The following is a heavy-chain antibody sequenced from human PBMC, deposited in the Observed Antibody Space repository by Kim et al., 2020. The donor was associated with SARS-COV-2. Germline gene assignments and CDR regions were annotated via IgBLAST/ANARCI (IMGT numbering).Heavy chain of an antibody. J-gene: IGHJ4*02. D-gene: IGHD3-3*01. CDR3: ARLGITIFGVVAFDY. Sequence: KLQGRVTMTTDTSTSTAYMELRSLRSDDTAVYYCARLGITIFGVVAFDYWGQGTLVTVSS. V-gene: IGHV1-18*01.